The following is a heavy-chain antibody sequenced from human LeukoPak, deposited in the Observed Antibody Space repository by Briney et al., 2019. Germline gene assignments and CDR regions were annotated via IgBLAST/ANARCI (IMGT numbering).Heavy chain of an antibody. CDR1: GFTFSSYW. D-gene: IGHD2-2*02. V-gene: IGHV3-7*01. Sequence: GGSLRLSCAASGFTFSSYWMSWVRQAPGKGLEWVANIKQEGSDKYYVDSVKGRFTISRDNAKNSLYLQMNSLRAEDTAVYYCARMSGYCSRTSCYTPPFDYWGQGTLVTVSS. J-gene: IGHJ4*02. CDR2: IKQEGSDK. CDR3: ARMSGYCSRTSCYTPPFDY.